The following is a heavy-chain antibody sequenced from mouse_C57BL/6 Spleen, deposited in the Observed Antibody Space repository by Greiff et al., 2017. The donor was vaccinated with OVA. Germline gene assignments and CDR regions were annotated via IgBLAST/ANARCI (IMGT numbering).Heavy chain of an antibody. J-gene: IGHJ2*01. V-gene: IGHV1-82*01. D-gene: IGHD1-1*01. Sequence: VQLQQSGPELVKPGASVKISCKASGYAFSSSWMNWVQQRPGKGLEWIGRIYPGDGDTNYNGKFKGKATRTADKSASTAYMQLSSLTSEDSAVYVCASDYYGSSYFDYWGQGTTLTVSS. CDR3: ASDYYGSSYFDY. CDR2: IYPGDGDT. CDR1: GYAFSSSW.